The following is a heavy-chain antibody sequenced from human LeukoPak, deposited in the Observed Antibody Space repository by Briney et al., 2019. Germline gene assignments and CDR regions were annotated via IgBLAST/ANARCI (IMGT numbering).Heavy chain of an antibody. CDR3: ARIYGYAFDI. CDR1: GGSLRTYY. V-gene: IGHV4-4*07. J-gene: IGHJ3*02. Sequence: SETLSLTCTVSGGSLRTYYWTWIRQAAGRGLEWIGRVYSTGSTNYNPSLKSRVTMAVDTSKDQFSLHLSSVTAADTAVYYCARIYGYAFDIWGQGTMVIVSA. D-gene: IGHD5-18*01. CDR2: VYSTGST.